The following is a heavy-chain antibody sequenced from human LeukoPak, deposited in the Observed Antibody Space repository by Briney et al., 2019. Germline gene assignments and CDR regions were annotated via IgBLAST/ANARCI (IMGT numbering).Heavy chain of an antibody. CDR2: INPNSGGT. D-gene: IGHD3-3*01. CDR1: GYTFTGYY. CDR3: ARDGEDFWSGSNWFDP. Sequence: ASVKVSCKASGYTFTGYYMHWVRQAPGQGLEWMGWINPNSGGTNYAQKFQGRVTMTRDTSISTAYMELSRLRSDDTAVYCCARDGEDFWSGSNWFDPWGQGTLVTVSS. J-gene: IGHJ5*02. V-gene: IGHV1-2*02.